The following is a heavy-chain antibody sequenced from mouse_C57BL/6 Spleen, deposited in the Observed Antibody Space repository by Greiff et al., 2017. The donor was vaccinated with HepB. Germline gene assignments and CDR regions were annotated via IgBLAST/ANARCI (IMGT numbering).Heavy chain of an antibody. D-gene: IGHD1-1*01. CDR2: IDPSDSYT. CDR1: GYTFTSYW. J-gene: IGHJ1*03. CDR3: ARWHYGSSHWYFDV. Sequence: VQLQQPGAELVMPGASVKLSCKASGYTFTSYWMHWVKQRPGQGLEWIGEIDPSDSYTNYNQKFKGKSTLTVDKSSSTAYMQLSSLTSEDSAVYYCARWHYGSSHWYFDVWGTGTTVTGAS. V-gene: IGHV1-69*01.